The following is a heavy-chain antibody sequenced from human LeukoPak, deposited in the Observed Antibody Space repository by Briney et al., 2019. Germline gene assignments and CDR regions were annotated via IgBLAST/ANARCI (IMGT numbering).Heavy chain of an antibody. Sequence: PGGSLRLSCAASGFNFGNYDMHWVRQAPNKGLEWLASKRYDGWTKNHADSLRGRFTVSRDNSKNTLSLQMNSLRPEDTAVYYCVTLAGDGFDFWGQGQMVTVSS. V-gene: IGHV3-30*02. CDR3: VTLAGDGFDF. CDR2: KRYDGWTK. J-gene: IGHJ3*01. CDR1: GFNFGNYD. D-gene: IGHD3-10*01.